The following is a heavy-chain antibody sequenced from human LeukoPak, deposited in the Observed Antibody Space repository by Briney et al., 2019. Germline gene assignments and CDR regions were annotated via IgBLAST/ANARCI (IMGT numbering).Heavy chain of an antibody. D-gene: IGHD3-10*01. J-gene: IGHJ5*02. V-gene: IGHV4-30-4*01. CDR2: IYYSGST. CDR3: ARVGALWWFDP. Sequence: SQTLSLTCAVSGGSISSGDYYWSWIRQPPGKGLEWIGYIYYSGSTYYNPSLKSRVTISVDTSKNQFSLKLSSVTAADTAVYYCARVGALWWFDPWGQGTLVTVSS. CDR1: GGSISSGDYY.